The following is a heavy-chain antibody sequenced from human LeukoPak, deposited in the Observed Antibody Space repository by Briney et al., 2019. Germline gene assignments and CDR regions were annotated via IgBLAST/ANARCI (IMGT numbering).Heavy chain of an antibody. V-gene: IGHV4-39*01. J-gene: IGHJ4*02. CDR1: GASISGSGYY. CDR2: IYYTGST. CDR3: VKSGGYGLIDY. D-gene: IGHD1-26*01. Sequence: SETLSLTCAVSGASISGSGYYLGWIRQPPGKGLEWIGNIYYTGSTYYNASLQGRVTISIDTSKNQFSLRLNSVTAADTAMYYCVKSGGYGLIDYWGRGTLVTVSS.